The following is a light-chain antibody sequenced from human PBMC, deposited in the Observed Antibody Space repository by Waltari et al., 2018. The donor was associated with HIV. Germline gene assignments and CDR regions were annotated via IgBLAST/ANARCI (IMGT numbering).Light chain of an antibody. V-gene: IGKV4-1*01. Sequence: DVILTQSPDSLAVSVGERATLTCKSSHRPLYRSTNENSLAWYQQKPGQRPKLLIYWASTRESGVPDRFSGSGSGTDFTLTISSLRAEDVAVYYCQQYYILPYTFGQGTKLEIK. J-gene: IGKJ2*01. CDR3: QQYYILPYT. CDR1: HRPLYRSTNENS. CDR2: WAS.